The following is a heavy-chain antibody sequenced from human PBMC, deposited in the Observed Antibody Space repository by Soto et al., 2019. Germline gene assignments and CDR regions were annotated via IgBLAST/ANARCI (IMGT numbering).Heavy chain of an antibody. D-gene: IGHD2-2*01. Sequence: GGSLRLSCAASGFTFSSYWMSLVRQAPGKGLEWVANIKQDGSEKYYVDSVKGRFTISRDNAKNSLYLQMNSLRAEDTAVYYCAREGLYQGPYNWFDPWGQGTLVTVSS. V-gene: IGHV3-7*01. CDR1: GFTFSSYW. CDR3: AREGLYQGPYNWFDP. J-gene: IGHJ5*02. CDR2: IKQDGSEK.